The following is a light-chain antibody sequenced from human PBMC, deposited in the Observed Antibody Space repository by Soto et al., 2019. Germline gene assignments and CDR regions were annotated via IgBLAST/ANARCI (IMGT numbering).Light chain of an antibody. J-gene: IGKJ1*01. CDR1: QSVSSSY. Sequence: EIVLTQSPGTLSLSPGERATLSCRASQSVSSSYLAWYQQKPGQAPRLLIYGASSRATGIPDRFSGSGSGTDFTLTISRLEPEDFAVYYCQKYGSTGGTSGQGTKVDIK. CDR3: QKYGSTGGT. CDR2: GAS. V-gene: IGKV3-20*01.